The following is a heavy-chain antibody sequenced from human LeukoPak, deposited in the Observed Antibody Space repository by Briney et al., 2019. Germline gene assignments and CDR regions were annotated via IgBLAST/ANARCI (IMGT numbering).Heavy chain of an antibody. CDR1: GFTFSSYA. J-gene: IGHJ3*02. V-gene: IGHV3-30-3*01. D-gene: IGHD1-7*01. CDR3: ARDSSSNWNYVGAFDI. CDR2: ISYDGSNK. Sequence: GGSLRLSCAASGFTFSSYAMHWVRQAPGKGLERVAVISYDGSNKYYADSVKGRFTISRDNSKNTLYLQMNSLRAEDTAVYYCARDSSSNWNYVGAFDIWGQGTMVTVSS.